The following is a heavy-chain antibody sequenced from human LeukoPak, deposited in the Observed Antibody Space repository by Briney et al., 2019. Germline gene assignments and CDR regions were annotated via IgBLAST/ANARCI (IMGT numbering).Heavy chain of an antibody. V-gene: IGHV5-51*01. CDR1: GYSFITYW. D-gene: IGHD4-17*01. CDR2: IFPAYSDT. Sequence: GESLKISCQGSGYSFITYWIAWVRQMPGKGLEWVWVIFPAYSDTRYSPSFQGHVTISADKSITPAYLQWSSLKASDTAMYYCARASTYGDYFPPHKWFDPWGQGTLVTVSS. J-gene: IGHJ5*02. CDR3: ARASTYGDYFPPHKWFDP.